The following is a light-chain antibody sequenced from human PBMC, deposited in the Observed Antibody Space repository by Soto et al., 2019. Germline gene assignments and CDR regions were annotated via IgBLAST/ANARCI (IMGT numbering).Light chain of an antibody. CDR2: AAS. J-gene: IGKJ3*01. Sequence: IQLTQYPSSLSASVGDRVTITCRASQGISSYLAWYQQKPGKAPKLLIYAASTLQSGVPSRFSGSGSGTDFTLTISSLQPEDFATYYCQQLNSFFGPGTKVDIK. V-gene: IGKV1-9*01. CDR3: QQLNSF. CDR1: QGISSY.